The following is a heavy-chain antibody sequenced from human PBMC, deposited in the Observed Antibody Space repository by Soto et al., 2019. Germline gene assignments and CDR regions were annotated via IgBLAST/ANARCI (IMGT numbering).Heavy chain of an antibody. Sequence: ASGGTFSSYAISWVRQAPGQGLEWMGGIIPIFGTANYAQKFQGRVTITADESTSTAYMELSSLRSEDTAVYYCARDQGDCSSTSCYYYYYYGMDVWGQGTTVTVSS. D-gene: IGHD2-2*01. CDR2: IIPIFGTA. V-gene: IGHV1-69*01. J-gene: IGHJ6*02. CDR3: ARDQGDCSSTSCYYYYYYGMDV. CDR1: GGTFSSYA.